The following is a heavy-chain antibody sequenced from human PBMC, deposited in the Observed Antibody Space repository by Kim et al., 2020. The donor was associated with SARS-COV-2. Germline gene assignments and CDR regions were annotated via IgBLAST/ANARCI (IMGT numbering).Heavy chain of an antibody. Sequence: GESLKISCKGSGYSFTSYWIGWVRQMPGKGLEWMGIIYPGDSDTRYSPSFQGQVTISADKSISTAYLQWSSLKASDTAMYYCARLAVTTLYYYYYYMDVWGKGTTVTVSS. J-gene: IGHJ6*03. D-gene: IGHD4-17*01. CDR3: ARLAVTTLYYYYYYMDV. CDR1: GYSFTSYW. CDR2: IYPGDSDT. V-gene: IGHV5-51*01.